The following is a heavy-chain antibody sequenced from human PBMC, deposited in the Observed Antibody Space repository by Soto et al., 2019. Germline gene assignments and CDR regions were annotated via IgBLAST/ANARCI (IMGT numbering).Heavy chain of an antibody. CDR2: IYTSGST. Sequence: SETLSLTCTVSGGSISNYYWSWIRQPAGKGLEWIGRIYTSGSTDYNPSLKGRVTISIDTSKSQFSLKVTSMTAADTAVYYCARVSRSSWSVDYGLDVWGQGTTVTVSS. CDR3: ARVSRSSWSVDYGLDV. CDR1: GGSISNYY. D-gene: IGHD6-13*01. V-gene: IGHV4-4*07. J-gene: IGHJ6*02.